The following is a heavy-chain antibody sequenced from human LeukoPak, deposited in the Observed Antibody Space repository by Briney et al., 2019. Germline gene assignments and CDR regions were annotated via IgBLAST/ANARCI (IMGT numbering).Heavy chain of an antibody. CDR1: GFPLNDNG. CDR3: AKREAVAGMSDFDS. D-gene: IGHD6-19*01. V-gene: IGHV3-30*02. CDR2: IQNDGDNE. Sequence: GGSLRLSCAASGFPLNDNGMHWVRQAPGKGLEWVAFIQNDGDNEQYIESVKGRFTISRDNAKNTLYLQMDSLRTEDTAVYYCAKREAVAGMSDFDSWGQGTLVTVPS. J-gene: IGHJ4*02.